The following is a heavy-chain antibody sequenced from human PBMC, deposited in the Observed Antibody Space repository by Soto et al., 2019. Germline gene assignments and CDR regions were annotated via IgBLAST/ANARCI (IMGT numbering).Heavy chain of an antibody. CDR2: IYYSGSS. D-gene: IGHD2-2*01. CDR1: GGSISSGGYY. J-gene: IGHJ5*02. Sequence: PSETLSLTCTVSGGSISSGGYYWSWIRQHPGKGLEWIGYIYYSGSSYYNPSLKSRVTISVDTSKNQFSLKLSSVTAADTAVYYCARRVPAPNWFDPWGQGTLVTVSS. CDR3: ARRVPAPNWFDP. V-gene: IGHV4-31*03.